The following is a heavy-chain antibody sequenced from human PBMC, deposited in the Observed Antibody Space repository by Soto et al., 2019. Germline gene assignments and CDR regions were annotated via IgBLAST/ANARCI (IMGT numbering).Heavy chain of an antibody. CDR3: VKDGSSGWPYYYGMDV. J-gene: IGHJ6*02. Sequence: QVQLVESGGGVVQPGRSLRLSCAASGFTFSSYGMHWVRQAPGKGLEWVAGISYDGSNKYYADSVKGRFTISRDNSKNTLYLQMSRLRAEDTAVYYCVKDGSSGWPYYYGMDVWGQGTTVTVSS. CDR1: GFTFSSYG. D-gene: IGHD6-19*01. CDR2: ISYDGSNK. V-gene: IGHV3-30*18.